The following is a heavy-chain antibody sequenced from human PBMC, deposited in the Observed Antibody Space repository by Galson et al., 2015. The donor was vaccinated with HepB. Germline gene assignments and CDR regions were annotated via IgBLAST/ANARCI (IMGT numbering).Heavy chain of an antibody. D-gene: IGHD5-24*01. V-gene: IGHV3-33*01. CDR1: GFTFRSYG. Sequence: SLRLSCAASGFTFRSYGMHWVRQAPGKGLEWVALIWFDGNNKYYSDSVKGRFTISRDNSKNTLYLQMNSLRAEDTAVYYCARGNVEMATNYFFDYWGQGTLVSVSS. J-gene: IGHJ4*02. CDR3: ARGNVEMATNYFFDY. CDR2: IWFDGNNK.